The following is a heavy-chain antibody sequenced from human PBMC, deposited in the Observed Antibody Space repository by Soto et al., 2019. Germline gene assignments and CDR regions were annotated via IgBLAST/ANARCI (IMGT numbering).Heavy chain of an antibody. CDR2: ISSSSSYI. CDR1: GFTFSSYS. D-gene: IGHD3-22*01. CDR3: AGSVYYYDSSGYETDAFDY. Sequence: GGSLRLSCAASGFTFSSYSMNWVRQAPGKGLEWVSSISSSSSYIYYADSVKGRFTISRNNAKNSLYLQMNSLRAEDTAVYDCAGSVYYYDSSGYETDAFDYWGQGTMVTVSS. V-gene: IGHV3-21*01. J-gene: IGHJ3*01.